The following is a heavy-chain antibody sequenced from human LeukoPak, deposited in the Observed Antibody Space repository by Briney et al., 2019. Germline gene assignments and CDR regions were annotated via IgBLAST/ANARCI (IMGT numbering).Heavy chain of an antibody. CDR1: GGSFSGYY. J-gene: IGHJ6*02. D-gene: IGHD2-2*01. Sequence: SETLSLTCAVYGGSFSGYYWSWIRQPPGKGLEWIGEINHSGSTNYNPSLKSRVTISVDTSKNQFSLKLSSVTAADTAVYYCARGTRACSSTSCYVSYYGMDVWGQGTTVTVSS. V-gene: IGHV4-34*01. CDR2: INHSGST. CDR3: ARGTRACSSTSCYVSYYGMDV.